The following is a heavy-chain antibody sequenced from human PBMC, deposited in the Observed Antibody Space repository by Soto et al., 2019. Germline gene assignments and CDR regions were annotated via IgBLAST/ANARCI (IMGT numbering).Heavy chain of an antibody. CDR3: AKDLWTGCSGGSCYPNEALDY. CDR1: GFTFSSYG. D-gene: IGHD2-15*01. V-gene: IGHV3-30*18. Sequence: GGSLRLSCAASGFTFSSYGMHWVRQAPGKGLEWVAVISYDGSNKYYADSVKGRFTISRDNSKNTLYLQMNSLRAEDTAVYYCAKDLWTGCSGGSCYPNEALDYWGQGTLVTVSS. CDR2: ISYDGSNK. J-gene: IGHJ4*02.